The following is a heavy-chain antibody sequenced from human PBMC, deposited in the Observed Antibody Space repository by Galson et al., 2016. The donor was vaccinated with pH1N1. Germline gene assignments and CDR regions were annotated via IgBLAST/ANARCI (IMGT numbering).Heavy chain of an antibody. CDR1: GFSFSDYY. J-gene: IGHJ4*02. CDR2: IRSSRRDT. CDR3: ARGGVSMAAVFDL. Sequence: SLRLSCAASGFSFSDYYMSWVRQAPGKGLEWVSYIRSSRRDTNYADSVKGRFSISRDNAKNLLFLQMNSLRAEDTAVYYCARGGVSMAAVFDLWGQGALVTVSP. V-gene: IGHV3-11*06. D-gene: IGHD6-19*01.